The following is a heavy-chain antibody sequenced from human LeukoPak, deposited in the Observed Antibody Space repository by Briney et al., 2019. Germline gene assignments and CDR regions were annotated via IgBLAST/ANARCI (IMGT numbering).Heavy chain of an antibody. CDR3: ATTVTTTYYFDY. CDR2: ISSSGSTI. J-gene: IGHJ4*02. D-gene: IGHD4-17*01. CDR1: EFSFNTYS. V-gene: IGHV3-48*04. Sequence: GGSLRLSCAASEFSFNTYSMNWLRQAPGKGLEWVSYISSSGSTIYYADSVKGRFTISRDNAKNSLYLQMNSLRAEDTAVYYCATTVTTTYYFDYWGQGTLVTVSS.